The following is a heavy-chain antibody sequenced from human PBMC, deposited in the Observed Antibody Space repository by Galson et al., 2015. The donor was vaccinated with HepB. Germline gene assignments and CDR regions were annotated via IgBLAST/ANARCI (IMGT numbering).Heavy chain of an antibody. CDR2: ISYDGSNK. D-gene: IGHD2-2*01. J-gene: IGHJ3*02. CDR3: ARDLVGYCSSTSCYSPAFDI. V-gene: IGHV3-30-3*01. Sequence: SLRLSCAASGFTFSSYAMHWVRQAPGKGLEWVAVISYDGSNKYYADSVKGRFTISRDNSKNTLYLQMNSLRAEDTAVYYCARDLVGYCSSTSCYSPAFDIWGQGTMVTVSS. CDR1: GFTFSSYA.